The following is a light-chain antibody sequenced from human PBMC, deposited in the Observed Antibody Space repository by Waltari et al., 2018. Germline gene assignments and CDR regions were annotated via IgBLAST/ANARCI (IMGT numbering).Light chain of an antibody. J-gene: IGLJ3*02. CDR1: SSDVGGHNS. CDR3: SSYTSSSTWV. Sequence: QSALTQPASVSGSPGQSITISCTGSSSDVGGHNSVSWYQQYPGKAPKLIIYEVSNRPSGVSKRFSGSKSGNTASLTISGLQAEDESDYYRSSYTSSSTWVFGGGTKLTVL. V-gene: IGLV2-14*01. CDR2: EVS.